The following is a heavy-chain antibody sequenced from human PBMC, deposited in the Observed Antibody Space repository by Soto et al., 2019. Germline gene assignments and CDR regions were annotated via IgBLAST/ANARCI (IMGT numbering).Heavy chain of an antibody. CDR2: INPKSGGT. D-gene: IGHD2-8*01. CDR1: GYSFTDYH. V-gene: IGHV1-2*04. J-gene: IGHJ6*04. Sequence: ASVKVSCKASGYSFTDYHIHWVRQAPGQGLEWLGRINPKSGGTSTAQKFQGWVTMTTDTSISTASMELTRLTSDDTAIYYCARAGSADCSDGVCSCFHHHDMGVWGRGT. CDR3: ARAGSADCSDGVCSCFHHHDMGV.